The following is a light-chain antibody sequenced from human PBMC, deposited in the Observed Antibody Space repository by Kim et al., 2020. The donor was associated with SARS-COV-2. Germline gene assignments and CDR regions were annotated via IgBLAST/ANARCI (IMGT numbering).Light chain of an antibody. Sequence: EIVLTQSPGTLSLFPGERATLSCRASQSLSSSYLAWYQQKPGQAPRLLIYGASSRATGIPDRFSGSGSGTDFTLTISRLEPEDFAVYYCQQYGSSPPMYTFGQGTKLEI. CDR1: QSLSSSY. J-gene: IGKJ2*01. CDR2: GAS. V-gene: IGKV3-20*01. CDR3: QQYGSSPPMYT.